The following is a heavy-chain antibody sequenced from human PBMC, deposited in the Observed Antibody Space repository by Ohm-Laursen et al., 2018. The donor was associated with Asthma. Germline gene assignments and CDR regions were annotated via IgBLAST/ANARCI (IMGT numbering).Heavy chain of an antibody. Sequence: SLRLSCAASGFTFSSYWMHWVRQAPGKGLVWVSRIHSDRSVANYADSVKGRFTISRDNTKNTLYLQMNSLRVEDTAVYYCARDGSGIAAPTYWYFDLWGRGTLVTVSS. CDR3: ARDGSGIAAPTYWYFDL. J-gene: IGHJ2*01. CDR2: IHSDRSVA. V-gene: IGHV3-74*01. CDR1: GFTFSSYW. D-gene: IGHD6-13*01.